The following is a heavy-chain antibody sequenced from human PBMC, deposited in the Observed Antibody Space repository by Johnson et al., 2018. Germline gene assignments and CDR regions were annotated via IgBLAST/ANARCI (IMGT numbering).Heavy chain of an antibody. J-gene: IGHJ1*01. D-gene: IGHD5-18*01. Sequence: VQLVESGGGVVQPGRSLRLSCAASGFTFSSYGMHWVRQAPGKGLEWVAVISYDGSNKYSADSVKGRFTISRDNSKNTLYLQMNSLRAEDTAVYYCAKRWLGYSQHWGQGTLVTVSS. V-gene: IGHV3-30*18. CDR1: GFTFSSYG. CDR2: ISYDGSNK. CDR3: AKRWLGYSQH.